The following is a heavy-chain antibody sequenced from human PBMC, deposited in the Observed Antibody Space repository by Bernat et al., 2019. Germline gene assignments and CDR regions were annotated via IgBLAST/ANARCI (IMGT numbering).Heavy chain of an antibody. CDR1: GFTFSSYG. D-gene: IGHD6-13*01. CDR2: ISYDGSNK. V-gene: IGHV3-30*03. CDR3: ASATVGAAADN. Sequence: QVQLVESGGGVVQPGRSLRLSCAASGFTFSSYGMHWVRQAPVKGLEWVAVISYDGSNKYYADSVKGRFTISRDNSKNTLYLQMNSLRAEDTAVYYCASATVGAAADNWGQGTLVTVSS. J-gene: IGHJ4*02.